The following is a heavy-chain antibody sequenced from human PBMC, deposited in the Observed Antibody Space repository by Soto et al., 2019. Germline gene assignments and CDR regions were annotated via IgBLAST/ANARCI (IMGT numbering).Heavy chain of an antibody. D-gene: IGHD5-18*01. CDR2: IYHSGST. CDR3: AIYRGYSYGSNWFDP. J-gene: IGHJ5*02. V-gene: IGHV4-30-2*01. CDR1: GDSISSGDYS. Sequence: PSEKLSLTCAVSGDSISSGDYSWSWIRQPPGKGLEWIGYIYHSGSTYYNPSLKSRVTISVDRSKNQFSLKLSSVTAADTAVYYCAIYRGYSYGSNWFDPWGQGTLVTVSS.